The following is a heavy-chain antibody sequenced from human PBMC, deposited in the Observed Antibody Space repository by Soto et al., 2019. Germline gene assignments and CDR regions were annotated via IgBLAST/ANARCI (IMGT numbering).Heavy chain of an antibody. CDR2: ISAYNGNT. Sequence: GASVKVSCKASGYTFTSYGISWVRQAPGQGLEWMGWISAYNGNTNYAQKLQGRVTMTTDTSTSTAYMELRSLRSDDTAVYYCARGDSSSWTRRYEKPLDYWGQGTLVTVSS. CDR1: GYTFTSYG. D-gene: IGHD6-13*01. CDR3: ARGDSSSWTRRYEKPLDY. J-gene: IGHJ4*02. V-gene: IGHV1-18*01.